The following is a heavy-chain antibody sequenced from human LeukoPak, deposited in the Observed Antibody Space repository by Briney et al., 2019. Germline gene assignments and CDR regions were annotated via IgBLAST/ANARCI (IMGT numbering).Heavy chain of an antibody. Sequence: SETLSLICSVSGGSISSGGYYWSWIRQHPGKGLEWIGYIYYSGSTYYNPSLKSRVTVSVDTSKNQFSLKLSSVTAADTAVYYCARGYSQFDYWGQGTLVTVSS. CDR1: GGSISSGGYY. J-gene: IGHJ4*02. V-gene: IGHV4-31*03. CDR2: IYYSGST. CDR3: ARGYSQFDY. D-gene: IGHD6-13*01.